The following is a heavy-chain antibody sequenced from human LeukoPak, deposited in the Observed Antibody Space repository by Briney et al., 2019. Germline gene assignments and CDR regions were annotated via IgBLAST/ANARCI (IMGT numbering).Heavy chain of an antibody. CDR2: IYYSGST. D-gene: IGHD1/OR15-1a*01. Sequence: SETLSLTCAVYGGSFSGYYWSWIRQHPGKGLEWIGYIYYSGSTYYNPSLKSRVTISVDTSKNQFSLKLSSVTAADTAVYYCARWRLGRWNTTQNYFDYWGQGTLVTVSS. J-gene: IGHJ4*02. V-gene: IGHV4-31*11. CDR1: GGSFSGYY. CDR3: ARWRLGRWNTTQNYFDY.